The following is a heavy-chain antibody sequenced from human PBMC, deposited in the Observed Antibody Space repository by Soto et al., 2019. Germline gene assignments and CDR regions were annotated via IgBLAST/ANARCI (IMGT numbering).Heavy chain of an antibody. CDR2: ISGSGGST. Sequence: SLRLSCAASGFTFSSYAMSWVRQAPGKGLEWVSAISGSGGSTYYADSVKGRFTISRDNSKNTLYLQMNSLRAEDTAVYYCAKDPGVFWLLKNDAFDIWGQGTMVTVSS. D-gene: IGHD3-9*01. CDR3: AKDPGVFWLLKNDAFDI. CDR1: GFTFSSYA. J-gene: IGHJ3*02. V-gene: IGHV3-23*01.